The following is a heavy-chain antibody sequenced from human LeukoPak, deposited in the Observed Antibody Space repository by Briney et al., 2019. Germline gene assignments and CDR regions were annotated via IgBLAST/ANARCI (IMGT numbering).Heavy chain of an antibody. Sequence: SETLSLTCTVSGGSISSYYWSWIRQPPGKGLEWIGEINHSGSTNYNPSLKSRVTISVDTSKNQFSLKLSSVTAADTAVYYCARGGAAREYGMDVWGQGTTVTVSS. CDR3: ARGGAAREYGMDV. CDR1: GGSISSYY. CDR2: INHSGST. J-gene: IGHJ6*02. D-gene: IGHD6-6*01. V-gene: IGHV4-34*01.